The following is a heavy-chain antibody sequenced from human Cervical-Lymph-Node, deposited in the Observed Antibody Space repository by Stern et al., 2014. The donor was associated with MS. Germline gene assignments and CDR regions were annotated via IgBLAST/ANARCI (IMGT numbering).Heavy chain of an antibody. CDR3: ARDLGNRNWSNRDWYFDL. Sequence: QVQLVQSGPGLVKPSQTLSLTCAISGDSVSSNSAAWNWIRQSPSRGLEWLGRTYYRSKWYNDYAVSVKSRITINPDTSKNQFSLQLNSVTPEDTAVYYCARDLGNRNWSNRDWYFDLWGRGTLVTLSS. CDR2: TYYRSKWYN. V-gene: IGHV6-1*01. D-gene: IGHD1/OR15-1a*01. J-gene: IGHJ2*01. CDR1: GDSVSSNSAA.